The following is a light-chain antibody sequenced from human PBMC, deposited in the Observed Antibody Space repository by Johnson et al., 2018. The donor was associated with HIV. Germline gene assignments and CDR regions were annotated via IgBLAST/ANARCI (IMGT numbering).Light chain of an antibody. V-gene: IGLV1-51*02. Sequence: QSALTQPPSVSAAPGQMVSISCSGSSSNIGKNYVSWYQQFPGTAPKLLIHENKKRPSGIPDRFSGSKSGTSATLAITGLQTGDEADYYCGTWDSSLTASVFGTGTSVTVL. CDR3: GTWDSSLTASV. CDR2: ENK. CDR1: SSNIGKNY. J-gene: IGLJ1*01.